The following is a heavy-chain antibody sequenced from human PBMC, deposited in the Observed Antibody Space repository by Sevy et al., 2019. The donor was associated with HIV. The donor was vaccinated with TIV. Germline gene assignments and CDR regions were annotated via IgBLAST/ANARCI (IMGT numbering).Heavy chain of an antibody. D-gene: IGHD2-2*02. Sequence: GGSLRLSCAASGFTFSDYYMSWIRQAPGKGLEWVSYISSSGSTIYYADSVKGRFTISRDNAKNSLYLQMNRLRAEDTAVYYCARGEKIVVVPAAIVSYYYGMDVWGQGTTVTVSS. CDR3: ARGEKIVVVPAAIVSYYYGMDV. CDR1: GFTFSDYY. J-gene: IGHJ6*02. CDR2: ISSSGSTI. V-gene: IGHV3-11*01.